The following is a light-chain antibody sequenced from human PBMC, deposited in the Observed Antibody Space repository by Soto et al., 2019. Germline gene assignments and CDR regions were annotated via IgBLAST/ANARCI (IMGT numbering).Light chain of an antibody. CDR2: DVS. V-gene: IGLV2-14*01. CDR3: SSYTSSSTLYV. Sequence: QSVLTQPASVSVSPGQSITTSCTGTSSDVGGYNYVSWYQQHPGKAPKLMIYDVSNRPSGVSNRFSGSKSGNTASLTISGLQAEDEADYYCSSYTSSSTLYVFGTGTKVTVL. J-gene: IGLJ1*01. CDR1: SSDVGGYNY.